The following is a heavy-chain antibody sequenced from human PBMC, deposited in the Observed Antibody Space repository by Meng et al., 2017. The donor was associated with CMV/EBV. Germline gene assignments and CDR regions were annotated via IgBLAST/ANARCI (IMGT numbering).Heavy chain of an antibody. CDR1: GYTFTSYG. Sequence: ASVKVSCKASGYTFTSYGISWVRQAPGQGLEWMGWISVYNGNTNYAQKFQGRVTMTTDTSTRTAYMELRSLRSDDTAVYYYARVGPRSSSSRGYFDYWGQGTLVTVSS. J-gene: IGHJ4*02. V-gene: IGHV1-18*01. CDR2: ISVYNGNT. D-gene: IGHD6-13*01. CDR3: ARVGPRSSSSRGYFDY.